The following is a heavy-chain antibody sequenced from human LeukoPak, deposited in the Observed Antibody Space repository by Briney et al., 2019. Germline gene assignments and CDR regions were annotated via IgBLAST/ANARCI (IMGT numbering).Heavy chain of an antibody. CDR1: GGSISSYY. Sequence: PSETLSLTCTVSGGSISSYYWSWIRQPPGKGLEWIGYIYYSGSTNYNSSLKSRVTISVDTSKNQFSLKLSSVTAADTAVYYCARSPTYYDFWSGLNFDYWGQGTLVTVSS. CDR2: IYYSGST. J-gene: IGHJ4*02. CDR3: ARSPTYYDFWSGLNFDY. V-gene: IGHV4-59*01. D-gene: IGHD3-3*01.